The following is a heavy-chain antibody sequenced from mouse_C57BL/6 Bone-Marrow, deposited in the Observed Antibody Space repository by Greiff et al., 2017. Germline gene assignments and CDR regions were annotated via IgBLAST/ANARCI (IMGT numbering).Heavy chain of an antibody. J-gene: IGHJ2*01. D-gene: IGHD2-1*01. CDR3: ARHGNGNYGDY. Sequence: EVMLVESGGDLMKPGGSLKLSCAASGFTFSSYGMSWVRQTPDKRLEWVATISSGGSYTYYPDSVKGRFTISRDNAKNTLYLQMSSLKSEDTAMYYCARHGNGNYGDYWGQGTTLTVSS. V-gene: IGHV5-6*02. CDR2: ISSGGSYT. CDR1: GFTFSSYG.